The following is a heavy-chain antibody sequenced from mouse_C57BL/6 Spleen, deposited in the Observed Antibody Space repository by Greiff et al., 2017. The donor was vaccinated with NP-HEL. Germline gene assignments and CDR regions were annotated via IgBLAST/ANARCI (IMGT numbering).Heavy chain of an antibody. V-gene: IGHV1-64*01. CDR1: GYTFTSYW. CDR3: ARSTMVTTRGYFDD. Sequence: QVQLQQPGAELVKPGASVKLSCKASGYTFTSYWLHWVKQRPGQGLEWIGMIHPNSGSTNYNEKFKSKATLTVDKSSSTAYMQLSSLTSEDSAVYYCARSTMVTTRGYFDDWGQGTTLTVSS. J-gene: IGHJ2*01. CDR2: IHPNSGST. D-gene: IGHD2-2*01.